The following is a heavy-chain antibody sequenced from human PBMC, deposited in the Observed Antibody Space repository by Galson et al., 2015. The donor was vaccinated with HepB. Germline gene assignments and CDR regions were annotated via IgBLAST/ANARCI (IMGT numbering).Heavy chain of an antibody. CDR3: ARDLRTQHLVDF. J-gene: IGHJ4*02. D-gene: IGHD6-13*01. CDR1: GFTVSSNY. V-gene: IGHV3-53*01. CDR2: IYIGGTT. Sequence: SLRLSCAASGFTVSSNYMSWVRQAPGKGLEWVSVIYIGGTTNYADSVQGRFTISRDNSKNTLYLQMNNLRAEDTAVYYCARDLRTQHLVDFWGPATLVPVSS.